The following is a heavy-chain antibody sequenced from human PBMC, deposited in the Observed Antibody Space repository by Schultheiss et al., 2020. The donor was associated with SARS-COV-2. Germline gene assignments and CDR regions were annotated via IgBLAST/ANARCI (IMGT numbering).Heavy chain of an antibody. V-gene: IGHV4-34*01. CDR3: ARDTYSSSSDY. D-gene: IGHD6-6*01. J-gene: IGHJ4*02. CDR2: MNHSGST. CDR1: GGSFSGYS. Sequence: SETLSLTCAVYGGSFSGYSWSWIRQPPGKGLEWIGEMNHSGSTYYNPSLKSRVTISVDTSKNQFSLKLSSVTAADTAVYYCARDTYSSSSDYWGQGTLVTVSS.